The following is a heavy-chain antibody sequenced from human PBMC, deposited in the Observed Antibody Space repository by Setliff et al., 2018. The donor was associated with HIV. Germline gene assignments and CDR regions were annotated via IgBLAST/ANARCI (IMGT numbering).Heavy chain of an antibody. CDR2: IYYSGST. CDR1: SGSVNNYW. Sequence: SETLSLTCNVSSGSVNNYWWTWIRQPPGKGLEWIGYIYYSGSTYYNPSLKSRVTISVDTSKNQFSLMLSSVTAADTAVYYCARLGDYDSSGYSWFDYWGQGTLVAVSS. CDR3: ARLGDYDSSGYSWFDY. V-gene: IGHV4-59*02. D-gene: IGHD3-22*01. J-gene: IGHJ4*02.